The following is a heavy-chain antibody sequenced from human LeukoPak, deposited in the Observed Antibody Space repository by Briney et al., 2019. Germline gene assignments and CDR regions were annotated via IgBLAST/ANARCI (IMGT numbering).Heavy chain of an antibody. Sequence: EASVKVSCKASGYTFTGYYMHWVRQAPGQGLEWMGWINPNSGGTNYAQKFQGRVTMTRDTSISTAYMELSRLRSDDTAVYYCARGARRWFGELSRRGWFDPWGQGTLVTVSS. J-gene: IGHJ5*02. CDR2: INPNSGGT. CDR1: GYTFTGYY. CDR3: ARGARRWFGELSRRGWFDP. D-gene: IGHD3-10*01. V-gene: IGHV1-2*02.